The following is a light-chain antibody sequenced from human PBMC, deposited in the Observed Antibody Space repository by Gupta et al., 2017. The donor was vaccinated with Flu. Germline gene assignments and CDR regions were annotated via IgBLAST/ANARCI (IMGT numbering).Light chain of an antibody. Sequence: DIQMTQSPSTLSASVGDRVTITCRASQSISSHLAWYQQKPGKAPKLLIYKASTLESGVPSRFSGSESGTEFTLSSSGRQPDDFATYYVQQYNYLGTFGLGTKVEIK. V-gene: IGKV1-5*03. CDR2: KAS. CDR1: QSISSH. CDR3: QQYNYLGT. J-gene: IGKJ1*01.